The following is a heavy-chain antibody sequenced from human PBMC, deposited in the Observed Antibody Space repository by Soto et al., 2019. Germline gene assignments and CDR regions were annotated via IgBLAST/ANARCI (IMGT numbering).Heavy chain of an antibody. V-gene: IGHV4-30-4*01. D-gene: IGHD1-26*01. J-gene: IGHJ4*02. CDR2: IYYSGST. CDR3: AREGGIVGATTVDY. CDR1: GGSISSGDYY. Sequence: SETLSLTCTVSGGSISSGDYYCSWIRQPPGKGLEWIGYIYYSGSTYYNPSLKSRVTISVDTSKNQFSLKLSSVTAADTAVYYCAREGGIVGATTVDYWGQGTLVTVS.